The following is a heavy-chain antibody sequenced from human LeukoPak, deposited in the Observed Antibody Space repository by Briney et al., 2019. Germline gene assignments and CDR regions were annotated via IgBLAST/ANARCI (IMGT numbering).Heavy chain of an antibody. CDR1: GFTFSSYG. D-gene: IGHD3-22*01. J-gene: IGHJ4*02. CDR2: ISYDGSNK. V-gene: IGHV3-30*18. Sequence: GGSLRLSCAASGFTFSSYGMHWVRQAPGKGLEWVAVISYDGSNKYYADSAKGRFTISRDNSKNTLYLQMNGLRAEDTAVYYWGKDYSGFIGFWGQGTPVPVSS. CDR3: GKDYSGFIGF.